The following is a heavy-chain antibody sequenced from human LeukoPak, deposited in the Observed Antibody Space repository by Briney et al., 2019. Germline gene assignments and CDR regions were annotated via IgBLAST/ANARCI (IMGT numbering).Heavy chain of an antibody. CDR3: RREWGGGNSEFVD. J-gene: IGHJ4*02. D-gene: IGHD4-23*01. CDR2: INPRGGST. CDR1: GYTFTSYY. V-gene: IGHV1-46*01. Sequence: ASVKVSCKASGYTFTSYYMHWVRQAPGQGLEWMGVINPRGGSTSYAQKFQGRVTMTGDMSTSTVYMERSSLRSEDTAVYYCRREWGGGNSEFVDWGQGTLVTV.